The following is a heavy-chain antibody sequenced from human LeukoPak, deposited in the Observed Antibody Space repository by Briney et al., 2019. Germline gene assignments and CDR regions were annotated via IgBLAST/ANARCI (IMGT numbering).Heavy chain of an antibody. CDR3: ARGCGGDCYSVVFDY. J-gene: IGHJ4*02. CDR2: INPNSGGT. V-gene: IGHV1-2*02. D-gene: IGHD2-21*02. Sequence: ASVTVSSKASGYTFTAYYMHWVRQAPGQGLEWMGWINPNSGGTNYAQKFQGRVTMTRDTSISTAYMELSSLRSEDTAVYYCARGCGGDCYSVVFDYWGQGTLVTVSS. CDR1: GYTFTAYY.